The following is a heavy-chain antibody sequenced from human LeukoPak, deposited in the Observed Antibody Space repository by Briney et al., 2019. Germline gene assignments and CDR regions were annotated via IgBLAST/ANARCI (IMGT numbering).Heavy chain of an antibody. CDR1: GYTFTGYY. D-gene: IGHD3-10*01. Sequence: ASVKVSCKASGYTFTGYYMHWVRQAPGQGLEWMGWINPNSGGTNYAQKFQGRVTMTRDTSISTAYMELSSLRAEDTAVYYCARDQGLWFGELSKFDYWGQGTLVTVSS. CDR2: INPNSGGT. J-gene: IGHJ4*02. CDR3: ARDQGLWFGELSKFDY. V-gene: IGHV1-2*02.